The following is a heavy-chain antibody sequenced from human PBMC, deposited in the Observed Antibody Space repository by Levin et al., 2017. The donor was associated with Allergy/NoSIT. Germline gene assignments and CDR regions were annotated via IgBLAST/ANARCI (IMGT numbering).Heavy chain of an antibody. CDR3: ARGSSILWFGQKDSFDY. Sequence: SETLSLTCTVSGGSISSGDYYWSWIRQPPGKGLEWIGYIYYSGSTYYNPSLKSRVTISVDTSKNQFSLKLSSVTAADTAVYYCARGSSILWFGQKDSFDYWGQGTLVTVSS. J-gene: IGHJ4*02. CDR2: IYYSGST. D-gene: IGHD3-10*01. CDR1: GGSISSGDYY. V-gene: IGHV4-30-4*01.